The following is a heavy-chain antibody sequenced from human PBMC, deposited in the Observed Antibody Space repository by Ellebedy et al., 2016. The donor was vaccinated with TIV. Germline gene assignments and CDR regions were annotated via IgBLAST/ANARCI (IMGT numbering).Heavy chain of an antibody. V-gene: IGHV3-64*02. J-gene: IGHJ4*01. CDR1: EFIFSSHG. CDR3: ARGDKTSRSPAHFDY. CDR2: VSVDGRIT. D-gene: IGHD1-26*01. Sequence: PGGSLRLSCVVSEFIFSSHGMHWVRQAPGKGLEYVSTVSVDGRITYYADSMKGRFTISRDHANNTLYLQMGSLRPEDTAIYYCARGDKTSRSPAHFDYWGHGTLVTVSS.